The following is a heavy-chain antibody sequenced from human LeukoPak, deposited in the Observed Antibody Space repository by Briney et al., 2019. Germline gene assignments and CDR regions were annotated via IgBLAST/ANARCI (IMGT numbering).Heavy chain of an antibody. CDR1: GYTLTELS. D-gene: IGHD2-2*01. J-gene: IGHJ4*02. V-gene: IGHV1-24*01. CDR2: FDPEDGET. Sequence: ASVTVSCKVSGYTLTELSMHWVRQAPGKGLEWMGGFDPEDGETIYAQKFQGRVTMTEDTSTDTAYMELSSLRSEDTAVYYCATVPRVVPAAIQLDYWGQGTLVTVSS. CDR3: ATVPRVVPAAIQLDY.